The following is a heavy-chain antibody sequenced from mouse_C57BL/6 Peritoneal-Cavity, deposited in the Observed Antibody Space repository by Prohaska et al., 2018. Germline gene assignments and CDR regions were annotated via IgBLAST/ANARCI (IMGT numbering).Heavy chain of an antibody. D-gene: IGHD1-1*01. V-gene: IGHV5-17*01. CDR2: ISSGSSTI. Sequence: VQLVESGGGLVKPGGSLKLSCAASGFTFSDYGMHWVRQAPEKWLEWVAYISSGSSTIYYADTVKGRFTISRDNAKNTLFLQRTSLRSEDTAMYYCATPYYGSSSYWYFDVWGTGTTVTVSS. CDR3: ATPYYGSSSYWYFDV. J-gene: IGHJ1*03. CDR1: GFTFSDYG.